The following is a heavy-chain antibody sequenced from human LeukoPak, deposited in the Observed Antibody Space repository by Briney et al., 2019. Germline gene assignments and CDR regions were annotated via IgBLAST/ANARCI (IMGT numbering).Heavy chain of an antibody. CDR3: ARDYYDSSGYFDY. V-gene: IGHV6-1*01. D-gene: IGHD3-22*01. CDR2: TYYRSKWYN. CDR1: GDSVSINSAA. Sequence: SQTLSLTFALSGDSVSINSAAWNWIRQSPSRGLEWLGRTYYRSKWYNDYAVSVKSRITINPDTSKNQFSLQLNSVTPEDTAVYYCARDYYDSSGYFDYWGQGTLVTVSS. J-gene: IGHJ4*02.